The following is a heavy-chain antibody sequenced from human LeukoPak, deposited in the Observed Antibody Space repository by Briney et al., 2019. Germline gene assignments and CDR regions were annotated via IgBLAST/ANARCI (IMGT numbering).Heavy chain of an antibody. Sequence: SGPTLVKPTETLTLTCTFSGFSLTTSGVGVGWIRQPPGKALEWLALIYWDDDKRYSPSLKRRLTITKDTSKNQVILTMTNMDPVDTATYYCAHVFSDSGGYYNDEFDYWGQGTLVTVSS. J-gene: IGHJ4*02. V-gene: IGHV2-5*02. CDR2: IYWDDDK. CDR1: GFSLTTSGVG. CDR3: AHVFSDSGGYYNDEFDY. D-gene: IGHD3-10*01.